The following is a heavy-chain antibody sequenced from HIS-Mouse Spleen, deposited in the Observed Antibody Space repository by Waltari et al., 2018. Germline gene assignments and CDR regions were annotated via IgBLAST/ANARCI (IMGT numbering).Heavy chain of an antibody. V-gene: IGHV4-34*01. J-gene: IGHJ4*02. CDR1: GGSFSGYY. CDR2: INHSGST. CDR3: ARGIRGQQYFDY. Sequence: QVQLQQWGAGLLKPSETLSLTCAVYGGSFSGYYWSWIRQPPGKGLEWIGEINHSGSTNYNPSLKSRVTISVDTSKNQFSLKLSSVTAADTAVYYCARGIRGQQYFDYWGQGTLVTVSS. D-gene: IGHD6-13*01.